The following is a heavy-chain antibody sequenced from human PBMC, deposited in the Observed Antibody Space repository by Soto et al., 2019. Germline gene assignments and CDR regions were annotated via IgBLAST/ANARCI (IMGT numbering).Heavy chain of an antibody. CDR3: ARNARHYYYGMDV. J-gene: IGHJ6*02. CDR2: INPNSGGT. CDR1: GYSFTGYN. D-gene: IGHD6-6*01. V-gene: IGHV1-2*02. Sequence: ASVKVSCKASGYSFTGYNLHWVRQAPGQGLEWMGWINPNSGGTNYAQKFQGRVTMTRDTSISLAYMELSRLRSDDTAVYYCARNARHYYYGMDVWGQGTTVTVSS.